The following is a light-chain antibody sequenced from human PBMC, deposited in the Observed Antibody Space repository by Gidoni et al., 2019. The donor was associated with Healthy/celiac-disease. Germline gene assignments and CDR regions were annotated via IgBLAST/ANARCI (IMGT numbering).Light chain of an antibody. J-gene: IGKJ4*01. V-gene: IGKV3-11*01. CDR1: QSVSSY. CDR3: QQRSNWPPLT. CDR2: DAS. Sequence: EIVLTQSPATLSLSPGERATLSCRASQSVSSYLAWYQQKPGQAPRLLLYDASNRATGIPARFSGSGSGTDFTLTISSLEPEDFAVYYCQQRSNWPPLTFXGXTKVXIK.